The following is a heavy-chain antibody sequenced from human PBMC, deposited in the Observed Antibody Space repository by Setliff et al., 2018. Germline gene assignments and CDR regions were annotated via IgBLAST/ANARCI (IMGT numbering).Heavy chain of an antibody. CDR3: AREQWLDPPGYYYMDV. V-gene: IGHV4-4*07. D-gene: IGHD6-19*01. J-gene: IGHJ6*03. Sequence: SETLSLTCTVSGGSIRGQWWGWXRQPAGKGLEWIGHIYIGGSANYNPSLKRRVTMSIDPSKNQFSLKLNSVTAADMAVYYCAREQWLDPPGYYYMDVWAKGTTVTVSS. CDR2: IYIGGSA. CDR1: GGSIRGQW.